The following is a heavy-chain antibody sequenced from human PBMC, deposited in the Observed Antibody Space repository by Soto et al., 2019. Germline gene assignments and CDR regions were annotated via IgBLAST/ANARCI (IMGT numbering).Heavy chain of an antibody. J-gene: IGHJ6*03. D-gene: IGHD2-21*02. CDR2: INHSGST. CDR3: ARGADLVTTHHYYYHYYMDV. CDR1: GGSFSGYY. Sequence: SETLSLTCAVYGGSFSGYYWSWIRQPPGKGLEWIGEINHSGSTNYNPSLKSRVTISVDTSKNQFSLKLSSVTAADTAVYYCARGADLVTTHHYYYHYYMDVWGKGTTVTVSS. V-gene: IGHV4-34*01.